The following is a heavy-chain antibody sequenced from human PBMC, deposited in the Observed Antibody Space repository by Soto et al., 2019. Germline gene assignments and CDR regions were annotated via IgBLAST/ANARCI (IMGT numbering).Heavy chain of an antibody. CDR1: GFTFSSYA. J-gene: IGHJ4*02. Sequence: EVQLLESGGGLVQPGGSLRLSCAASGFTFSSYAMRWVRQAPGKGLEWVSAISGSGDSTYYADSVKGRFTISRDNSKNTLYLQMNSLRVEDTAVYYCAKRGSGSYFDYWVQGTLVTVSS. V-gene: IGHV3-23*01. D-gene: IGHD3-10*01. CDR2: ISGSGDST. CDR3: AKRGSGSYFDY.